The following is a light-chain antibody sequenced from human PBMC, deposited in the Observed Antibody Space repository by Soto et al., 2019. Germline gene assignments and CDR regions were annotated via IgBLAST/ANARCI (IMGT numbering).Light chain of an antibody. CDR3: QQYNKWLALT. CDR2: GAS. Sequence: EIVMTQSPATLSVSPGERATLSCRASQSVSSNLAWYQQKPGQAPRLLIFGASTRATGIPARFSGSGSGTEFTLTISSLQSEDFAVYYCQQYNKWLALTFGGGTKLEIK. V-gene: IGKV3-15*01. J-gene: IGKJ4*01. CDR1: QSVSSN.